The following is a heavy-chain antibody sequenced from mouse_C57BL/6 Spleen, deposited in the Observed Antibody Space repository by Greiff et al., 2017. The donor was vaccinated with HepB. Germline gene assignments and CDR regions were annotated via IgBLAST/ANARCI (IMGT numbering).Heavy chain of an antibody. CDR2: IFPGSGST. CDR3: ARCYYGSSYAWYFDV. Sequence: VQLQQSGPELVKPGASVKISCKASGYTFTDYYINWVKQRPGQGLEWIGWIFPGSGSTYYNEKFKGKATLTVDKSSSTAYMLLSSLTSEDSAVYFCARCYYGSSYAWYFDVWGTGTTVTVSS. CDR1: GYTFTDYY. V-gene: IGHV1-75*01. J-gene: IGHJ1*03. D-gene: IGHD1-1*01.